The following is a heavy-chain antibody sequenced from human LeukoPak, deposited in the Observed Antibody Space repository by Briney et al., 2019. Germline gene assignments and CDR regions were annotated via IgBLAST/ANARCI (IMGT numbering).Heavy chain of an antibody. CDR1: GFTFSSYW. Sequence: GGSLRLSCAASGFTFSSYWMSWVRQAPGKGLEWVANIKQDGSEKYYVDSVKGRFTISRDNAKNSLYLQVNSLRGEDTALYYCARYYDSSGGPFDYWGQGTLVTVSS. CDR2: IKQDGSEK. CDR3: ARYYDSSGGPFDY. J-gene: IGHJ4*02. D-gene: IGHD3-22*01. V-gene: IGHV3-7*03.